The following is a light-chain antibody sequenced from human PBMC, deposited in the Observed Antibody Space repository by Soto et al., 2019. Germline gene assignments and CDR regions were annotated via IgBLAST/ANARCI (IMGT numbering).Light chain of an antibody. CDR2: EVN. CDR1: SSDVGSYNL. CDR3: CSYATGSTML. J-gene: IGLJ2*01. V-gene: IGLV2-23*02. Sequence: QSALTQPASVSGSPGQTITISCTGTSSDVGSYNLVSWYQLHPGKAPKLMIYEVNKRPSGVSNRFSGSKSGNTASLTISGLQAEDEADYFCCSYATGSTMLFGGGTKVTVL.